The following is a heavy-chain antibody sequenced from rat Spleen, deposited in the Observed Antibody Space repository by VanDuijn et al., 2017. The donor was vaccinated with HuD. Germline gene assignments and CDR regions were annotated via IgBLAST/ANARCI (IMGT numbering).Heavy chain of an antibody. CDR1: GYSITSNY. Sequence: EVQLQESGPGLVKPSQSLSLTCSVTGYSITSNYWAWIRKFPGNKMEWMGYISYSGSTSYNPSLKSRISITRDTSKNQFFLQLNSITTEDTATYYCARWDNSGYEGFAYWSQGTLVTVSS. D-gene: IGHD4-3*01. J-gene: IGHJ3*01. CDR3: ARWDNSGYEGFAY. V-gene: IGHV3-1*01. CDR2: ISYSGST.